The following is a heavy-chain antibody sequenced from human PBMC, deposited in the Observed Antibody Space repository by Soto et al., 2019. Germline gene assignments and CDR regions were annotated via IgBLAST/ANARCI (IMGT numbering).Heavy chain of an antibody. CDR3: ASMRLYCSGGSCYSGRQRYFQH. Sequence: APVKVSCKASGYTFTSYAMHLVGQAPGQSLEWMGWINAGNGNTKYSQKFQGRVTITRDTSASTAYMELSSLRSEDTAVYYCASMRLYCSGGSCYSGRQRYFQHWGQGTLVTVSS. CDR1: GYTFTSYA. V-gene: IGHV1-3*01. CDR2: INAGNGNT. J-gene: IGHJ1*01. D-gene: IGHD2-15*01.